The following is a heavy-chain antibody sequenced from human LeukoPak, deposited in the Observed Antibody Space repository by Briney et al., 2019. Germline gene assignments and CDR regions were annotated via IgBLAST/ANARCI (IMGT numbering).Heavy chain of an antibody. CDR1: GFTFSAHG. V-gene: IGHV3-23*01. CDR2: ISGSGGST. D-gene: IGHD3-10*01. Sequence: AVGSLRLSCSASGFTFSAHGMNWVLQAPGKGLEWVSAISGSGGSTYYADSVKGRFTISRDNSKNTLYLQMNSLRAEDTAVYYCAGRGSGSYFDFWGQGTLVTVSS. J-gene: IGHJ4*02. CDR3: AGRGSGSYFDF.